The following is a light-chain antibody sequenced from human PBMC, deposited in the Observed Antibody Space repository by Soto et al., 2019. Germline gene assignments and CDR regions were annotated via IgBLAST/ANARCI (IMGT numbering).Light chain of an antibody. J-gene: IGLJ1*01. CDR1: SSDVGGYNY. V-gene: IGLV2-14*03. CDR2: DVR. Sequence: QSVLTQPASVSGSPGQSITISCTGTSSDVGGYNYVSWYQQHPGKAPKLLINDVRNRPSGISDRFSGSKSGNTASLTISGLQAEDEADYYCSSYTSSTTNVFGTGNEVTV. CDR3: SSYTSSTTNV.